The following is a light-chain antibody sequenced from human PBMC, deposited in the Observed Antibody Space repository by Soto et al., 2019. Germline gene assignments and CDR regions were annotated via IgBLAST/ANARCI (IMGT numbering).Light chain of an antibody. J-gene: IGKJ4*01. V-gene: IGKV1-5*03. Sequence: DIQMTQSPSTLSASAGDRVTITCRASQTISSVLAWYQQKPGKAPNLLIHLASTLKSGVPSRFSGSGSGTEFTLTISSLQPDDFATYYCQQYSTYPLTFGGGTEVEI. CDR3: QQYSTYPLT. CDR2: LAS. CDR1: QTISSV.